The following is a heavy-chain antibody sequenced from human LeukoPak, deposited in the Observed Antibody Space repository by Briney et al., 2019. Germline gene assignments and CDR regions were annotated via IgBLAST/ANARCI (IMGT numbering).Heavy chain of an antibody. J-gene: IGHJ6*04. CDR3: AELGITMIGGV. CDR1: GFTFSSYE. Sequence: GGSLRLSCAASGFTFSSYEMNWVRQAPGKGLEWVSYISSSGSTIYYADSVKGRFTISRDNAKNSLYLQMNSLRAEDTAVYYCAELGITMIGGVWGKGTTVAISS. V-gene: IGHV3-48*03. CDR2: ISSSGSTI. D-gene: IGHD3-10*02.